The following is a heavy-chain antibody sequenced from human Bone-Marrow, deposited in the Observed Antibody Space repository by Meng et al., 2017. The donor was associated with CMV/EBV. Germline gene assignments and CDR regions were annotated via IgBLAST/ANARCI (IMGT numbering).Heavy chain of an antibody. Sequence: SVKVSCKASGGTFSSYAINWVRQAPGQGLEWMGGIIPFFATPNYAQKFQGRVTITADKSTSTAYMELSSLRSEDTAVYYCATDYVDDSGYLGVYWGQGTLATVSS. CDR2: IIPFFATP. CDR3: ATDYVDDSGYLGVY. V-gene: IGHV1-69*06. CDR1: GGTFSSYA. D-gene: IGHD3-22*01. J-gene: IGHJ4*02.